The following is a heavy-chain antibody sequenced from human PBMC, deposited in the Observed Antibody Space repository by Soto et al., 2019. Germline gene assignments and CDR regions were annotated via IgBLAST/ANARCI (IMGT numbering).Heavy chain of an antibody. V-gene: IGHV3-30*18. Sequence: GGSLRLSCAASGFTFSSYGMHWVRQAPGKGLEWVAVISYDGSNKYYADSVKGRFTISRDNSKNTLYLQMNSLRAEDTAVYYCAKDGEGVGSSGYYAFDYWGQGTLVTVSS. CDR1: GFTFSSYG. CDR2: ISYDGSNK. CDR3: AKDGEGVGSSGYYAFDY. D-gene: IGHD3-22*01. J-gene: IGHJ4*02.